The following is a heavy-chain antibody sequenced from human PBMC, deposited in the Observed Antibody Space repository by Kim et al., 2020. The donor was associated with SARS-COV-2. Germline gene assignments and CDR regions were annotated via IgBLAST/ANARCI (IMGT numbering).Heavy chain of an antibody. Sequence: GGSLRLSCSASGFTFSSYAMHWVRQAPGKGLEYVSAISSNGGSTYYADSVKGRFTISRDNSKNTLYLQMSSLRAEDTAVYYCVKDAPRQLWLSEFDYWGQGTLVTVSS. D-gene: IGHD5-18*01. CDR2: ISSNGGST. J-gene: IGHJ4*02. CDR3: VKDAPRQLWLSEFDY. V-gene: IGHV3-64D*09. CDR1: GFTFSSYA.